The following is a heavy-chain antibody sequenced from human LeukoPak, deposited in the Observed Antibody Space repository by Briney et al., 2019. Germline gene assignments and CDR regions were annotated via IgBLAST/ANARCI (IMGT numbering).Heavy chain of an antibody. Sequence: SETLSLTCTVSGGSISSYYWSWIRQPPGKGLEWIGYIYYSGSTNYNPSLKSRVTISVDTSKNQSSLTPSSVTAADTAVYYCARGWFGELDGCFELGGQKTLDTVST. CDR1: GGSISSYY. V-gene: IGHV4-59*01. D-gene: IGHD3-10*01. CDR3: ARGWFGELDGCFEL. J-gene: IGHJ5*02. CDR2: IYYSGST.